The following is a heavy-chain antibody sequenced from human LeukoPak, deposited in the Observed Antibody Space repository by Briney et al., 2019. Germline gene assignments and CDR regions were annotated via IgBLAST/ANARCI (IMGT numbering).Heavy chain of an antibody. Sequence: PGRSLRLSCAASGFTFSSYAMHWVRQAPGKGLEWVSYISSSSSTIHYADSVKGRFTISRDNAKNSLYLQMNSLRVEDTAVYYCARDGGYGSGLPYFDYWGQGTLVTVSS. D-gene: IGHD3-10*01. CDR2: ISSSSSTI. CDR1: GFTFSSYA. CDR3: ARDGGYGSGLPYFDY. J-gene: IGHJ4*02. V-gene: IGHV3-48*04.